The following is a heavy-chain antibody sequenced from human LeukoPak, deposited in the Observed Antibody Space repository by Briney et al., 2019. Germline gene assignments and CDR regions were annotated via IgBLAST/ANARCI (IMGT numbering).Heavy chain of an antibody. V-gene: IGHV1-18*01. CDR1: GYTFTSYG. D-gene: IGHD6-6*01. CDR3: ARDRIPALDYCYGVDV. Sequence: ASVKVSCKASGYTFTSYGISWVRQAPGQGLEWMGWISGYNGDTYYAQELQGRVTMTTDTSTSTAYMELRSLRSDDTAVYYCARDRIPALDYCYGVDVWGQGTTVTVSS. J-gene: IGHJ6*02. CDR2: ISGYNGDT.